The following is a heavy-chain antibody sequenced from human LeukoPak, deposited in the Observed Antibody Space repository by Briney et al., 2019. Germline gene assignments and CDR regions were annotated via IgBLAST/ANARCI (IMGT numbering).Heavy chain of an antibody. CDR3: ARGAEAGRRFYI. CDR1: GGSFSGYY. V-gene: IGHV4-34*01. J-gene: IGHJ3*02. D-gene: IGHD6-13*01. CDR2: INHSGST. Sequence: SETLSLTCAVYGGSFSGYYWSWIRQPPGKGLEWIGEINHSGSTNYNPSLRSRVTISVDTSKNQFSLKLSSVTAADTAVYYCARGAEAGRRFYIWGQG.